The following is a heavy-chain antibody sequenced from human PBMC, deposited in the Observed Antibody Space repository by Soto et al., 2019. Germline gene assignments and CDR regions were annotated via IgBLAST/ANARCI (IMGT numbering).Heavy chain of an antibody. J-gene: IGHJ4*02. V-gene: IGHV3-9*01. Sequence: SLRLSCAASGFTFDDYAMHWVRQAPGKGLERVSGISWNSGSIGYADSVKGRFTISRDNAKNSLYLQMNSLRAEDTALYYCAKDRVAGTATYSYYFDYWGQGTLVTVSS. CDR2: ISWNSGSI. CDR1: GFTFDDYA. D-gene: IGHD6-19*01. CDR3: AKDRVAGTATYSYYFDY.